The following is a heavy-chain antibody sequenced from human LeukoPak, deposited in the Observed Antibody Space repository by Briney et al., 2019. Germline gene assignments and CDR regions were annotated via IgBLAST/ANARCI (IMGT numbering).Heavy chain of an antibody. CDR3: ARGVGTSWYSRFDP. Sequence: PGGSLRLSCAASGFTFSDYAIHWVRQAPGKGLEYVSVIRGDGVTTSYVDSVKGRFTISRDNSMNMVYLQMGSLRPEDTAVYFCARGVGTSWYSRFDPWGQGTLVTVSS. CDR1: GFTFSDYA. D-gene: IGHD6-13*01. J-gene: IGHJ5*02. CDR2: IRGDGVTT. V-gene: IGHV3-64*02.